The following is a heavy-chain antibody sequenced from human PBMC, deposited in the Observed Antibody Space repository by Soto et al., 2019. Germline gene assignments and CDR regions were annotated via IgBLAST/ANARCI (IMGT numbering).Heavy chain of an antibody. CDR3: ARHGREDSRGLYSRFDP. V-gene: IGHV4-59*08. CDR1: GGSMSSYH. CDR2: VHYSGSA. Sequence: PSETLSLTCTVSGGSMSSYHWTWIRQPPDEGLEWIGNVHYSGSANYNSSLRSRVTISVDTSKNHLSLKLTSVTAADTAVYYCARHGREDSRGLYSRFDPWGQGTLVTVSS. D-gene: IGHD3-22*01. J-gene: IGHJ5*02.